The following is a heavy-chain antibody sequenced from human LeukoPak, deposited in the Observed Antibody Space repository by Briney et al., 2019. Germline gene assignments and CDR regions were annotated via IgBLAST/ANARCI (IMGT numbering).Heavy chain of an antibody. D-gene: IGHD3-10*01. V-gene: IGHV1-2*02. CDR1: GYAFTDYY. J-gene: IGHJ3*02. Sequence: ASVRVSCKASGYAFTDYYMHWVRQAPGQGLEWMGWISPNSGGTNYAQKFQGRVTMTRDTSISTAYMELSRLRSDGTAIYYCARESLVRLTSGFDIWGQGTMVTVSS. CDR2: ISPNSGGT. CDR3: ARESLVRLTSGFDI.